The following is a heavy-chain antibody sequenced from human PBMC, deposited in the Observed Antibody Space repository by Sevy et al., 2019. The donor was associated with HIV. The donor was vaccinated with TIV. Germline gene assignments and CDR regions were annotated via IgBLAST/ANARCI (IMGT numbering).Heavy chain of an antibody. CDR2: IWYDGSNK. CDR1: GFTFSSYG. J-gene: IGHJ6*02. CDR3: ARDARGPAAPYYYGTDV. Sequence: GGSLRLSCAASGFTFSSYGMHWVRQAPGKGLEWVAVIWYDGSNKYYADSVKGRFTISRDNSKNTLYLQMNSLRAEDTAVYYCARDARGPAAPYYYGTDVWGQGTTVTVSS. V-gene: IGHV3-33*01. D-gene: IGHD6-6*01.